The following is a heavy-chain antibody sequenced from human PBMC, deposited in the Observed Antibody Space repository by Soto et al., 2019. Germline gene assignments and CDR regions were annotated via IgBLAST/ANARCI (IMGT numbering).Heavy chain of an antibody. D-gene: IGHD5-18*01. J-gene: IGHJ4*02. CDR2: ISYDGSLQ. CDR3: VSDRGYGHASVPYS. CDR1: GFAFSSYG. V-gene: IGHV3-30*03. Sequence: QAQLVESGGGVVQPGRSLRLSCAASGFAFSSYGMHWVRQAPGTGLEWVAVISYDGSLQHYADCVKGRFTISRDNAKNMVLLQMSSLRAEDPAVYYCVSDRGYGHASVPYSWGQGTLVSVSS.